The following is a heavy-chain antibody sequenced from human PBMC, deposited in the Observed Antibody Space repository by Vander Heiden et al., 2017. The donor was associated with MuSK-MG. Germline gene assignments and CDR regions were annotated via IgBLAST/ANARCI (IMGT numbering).Heavy chain of an antibody. J-gene: IGHJ4*02. Sequence: EVQLLESGGGLVQPGGSLRLSCAASGFTFSSYAISWVRQAPGKGLEWVSAITGSGGSTYYADSVKGRFTISRDNSKNTLYLQMNSLRAEDTAVYYCAKDRVVSDYGDYVWDYWGQGTLVTVSS. CDR1: GFTFSSYA. CDR3: AKDRVVSDYGDYVWDY. CDR2: ITGSGGST. D-gene: IGHD4-17*01. V-gene: IGHV3-23*01.